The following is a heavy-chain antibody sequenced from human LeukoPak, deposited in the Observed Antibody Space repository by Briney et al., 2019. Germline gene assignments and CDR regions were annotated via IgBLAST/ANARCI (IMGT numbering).Heavy chain of an antibody. V-gene: IGHV3-48*01. CDR2: ISSSSSTI. CDR1: GFTFSSYR. Sequence: QAGGSLRLSCAASGFTFSSYRMTWVRQAPGKGLEWVSYISSSSSTIYYADSVKGRFTISRDNAKNSLYLQMNSLRAEDTAVYYCARDHLYSLLVPLDYWGQGTLVTVSS. J-gene: IGHJ4*02. CDR3: ARDHLYSLLVPLDY. D-gene: IGHD2-8*02.